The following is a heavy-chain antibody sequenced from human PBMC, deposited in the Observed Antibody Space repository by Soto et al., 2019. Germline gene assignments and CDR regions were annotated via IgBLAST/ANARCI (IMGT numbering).Heavy chain of an antibody. V-gene: IGHV3-23*01. CDR1: GFTFSSYA. Sequence: LRLSCAASGFTFSSYAMSWVRQAPGKGLEWVSAISGSGGSTYYADSVKGRFTISRDNSKNTLYLQMNSLRAEDTAVYYCAKEGGQAELRYFDWLPNVFDYWGQGTLVTVSS. J-gene: IGHJ4*02. D-gene: IGHD3-9*01. CDR2: ISGSGGST. CDR3: AKEGGQAELRYFDWLPNVFDY.